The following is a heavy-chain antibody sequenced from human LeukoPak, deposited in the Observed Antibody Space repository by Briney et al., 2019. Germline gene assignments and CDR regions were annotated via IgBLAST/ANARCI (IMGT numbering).Heavy chain of an antibody. V-gene: IGHV3-33*01. CDR2: IWYDASEK. CDR3: ARWGDNKILDY. J-gene: IGHJ4*02. D-gene: IGHD3-16*01. Sequence: QPGRPLRLSCVASGFTFSSHGMHWVRQAPGKGLEWVAVIWYDASEKYYADSVKGRFTISRDNSKNTLYLQMSSLRAEDTAVYYCARWGDNKILDYWGQGTLVTVSS. CDR1: GFTFSSHG.